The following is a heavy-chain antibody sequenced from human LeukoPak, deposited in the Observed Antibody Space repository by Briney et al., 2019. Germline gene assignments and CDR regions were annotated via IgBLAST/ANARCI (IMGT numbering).Heavy chain of an antibody. Sequence: GESLKISCKGSGYSFTTYWIGWVRQMPGKGLEWIGIIFPGDSDTTYSPSLQGQVTISVDKSITTAYLQWSTLNVSDTAMYYCARFGSGSPRYKWFDPWGQGTLVTVSS. D-gene: IGHD3-10*01. J-gene: IGHJ5*02. CDR3: ARFGSGSPRYKWFDP. V-gene: IGHV5-51*01. CDR2: IFPGDSDT. CDR1: GYSFTTYW.